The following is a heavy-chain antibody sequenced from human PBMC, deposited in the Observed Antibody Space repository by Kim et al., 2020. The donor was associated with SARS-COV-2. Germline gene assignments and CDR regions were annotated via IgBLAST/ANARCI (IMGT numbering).Heavy chain of an antibody. Sequence: ASVKVSCKTSGYIFTANYIHWVRQAPGQGLESVGWINPNSGATNYAQNFRDRVTVTRDTSINTAYMELTTLRPDDTAMYFCARSSGVTSSTLSVFEIWGQGTMVTVSS. CDR2: INPNSGAT. D-gene: IGHD4-17*01. CDR3: ARSSGVTSSTLSVFEI. J-gene: IGHJ3*02. CDR1: GYIFTANY. V-gene: IGHV1-2*02.